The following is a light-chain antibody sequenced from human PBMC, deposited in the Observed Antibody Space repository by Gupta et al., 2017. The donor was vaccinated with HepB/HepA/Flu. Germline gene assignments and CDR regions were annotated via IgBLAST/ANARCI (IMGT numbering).Light chain of an antibody. CDR2: RNN. V-gene: IGLV10-54*04. CDR1: SNNAGCER. Sequence: ARLPPPPAVPGDSSRTATLTCSVHSNNAGCERPAWLQQHQGHPPKLLYYRNNNRPSGIPERFSASRSGNTASLTITGLQAEDEADYYCSARDRSRSDWVFGGGTKLTVL. J-gene: IGLJ3*02. CDR3: SARDRSRSDWV.